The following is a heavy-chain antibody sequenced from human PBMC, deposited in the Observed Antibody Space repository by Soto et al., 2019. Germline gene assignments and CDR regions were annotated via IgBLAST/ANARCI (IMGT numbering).Heavy chain of an antibody. V-gene: IGHV1-18*01. CDR3: ARDRMGTTMVRGVRRPSYYYGMNV. CDR2: ISAYNGNT. D-gene: IGHD3-10*01. CDR1: GYTFTSYG. Sequence: ASVKVSCKASGYTFTSYGISWVRQAPGQGLEGMGWISAYNGNTNNAQKLQGRVTMTTDTSTSTAYMELRSLRSDGTAVYYCARDRMGTTMVRGVRRPSYYYGMNVWGQGTTVTVS. J-gene: IGHJ6*02.